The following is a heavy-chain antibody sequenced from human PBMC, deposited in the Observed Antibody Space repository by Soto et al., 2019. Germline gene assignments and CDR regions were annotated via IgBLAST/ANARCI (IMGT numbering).Heavy chain of an antibody. D-gene: IGHD6-13*01. CDR2: ISGSGGST. J-gene: IGHJ5*02. CDR3: VKGSGSSWFPSWFDP. Sequence: EVQLLESGGGLVQPGGSLRLSCAASGFTFSSYAMSWVRQAPGKGLESVSAISGSGGSTYYADSVKGRFTISRDNSKNTLYLQMNSLRAEDTAVYYCVKGSGSSWFPSWFDPWGQGTLVTVSS. V-gene: IGHV3-23*01. CDR1: GFTFSSYA.